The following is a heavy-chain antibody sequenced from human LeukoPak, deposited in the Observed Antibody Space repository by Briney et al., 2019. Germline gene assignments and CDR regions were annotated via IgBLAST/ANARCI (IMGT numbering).Heavy chain of an antibody. V-gene: IGHV1-46*01. CDR2: INPSDGST. Sequence: APVKVSCKASGYTFTNYYLHWVRQAPGQGLERMGIINPSDGSTSYAQKFQGRVTMTRDTSTSTVYMELSSLRSEDTAVYYCARDKYSRSWLFDYWGQGTLVTISS. CDR1: GYTFTNYY. D-gene: IGHD6-13*01. J-gene: IGHJ4*02. CDR3: ARDKYSRSWLFDY.